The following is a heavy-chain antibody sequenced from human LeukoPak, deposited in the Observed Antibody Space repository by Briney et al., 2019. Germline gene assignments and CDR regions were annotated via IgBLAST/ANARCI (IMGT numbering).Heavy chain of an antibody. J-gene: IGHJ4*02. CDR2: IKQDGSEK. V-gene: IGHV3-7*01. Sequence: PGGSLRLSCAASGFTFSSYWMSWVRQAPGKGLERVANIKQDGSEKYYVDSVKGRFTISRDNAKNSLYLQMNSLRAEDTAVYYCARIRGDSYPYYFDYWGQGTLVTVSS. CDR1: GFTFSSYW. CDR3: ARIRGDSYPYYFDY. D-gene: IGHD5-18*01.